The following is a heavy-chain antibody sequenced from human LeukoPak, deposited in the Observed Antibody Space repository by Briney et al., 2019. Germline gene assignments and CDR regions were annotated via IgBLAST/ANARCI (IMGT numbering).Heavy chain of an antibody. J-gene: IGHJ4*02. Sequence: GGSLRLSCAGSGFTFSSYSMSWVRQAPGKGLEWLSYISSSSGTIYYADSVKGRFTISRDNAKNSLYLQMNSLTDEDAAVYYCARVDYFESWGQGTLVTVSS. CDR2: ISSSSGTI. CDR1: GFTFSSYS. V-gene: IGHV3-48*02. CDR3: ARVDYFES.